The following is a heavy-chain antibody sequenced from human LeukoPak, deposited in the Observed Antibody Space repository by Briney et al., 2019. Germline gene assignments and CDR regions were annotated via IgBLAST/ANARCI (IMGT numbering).Heavy chain of an antibody. J-gene: IGHJ3*02. CDR1: GFTFSDYY. CDR2: MRSSGSTI. V-gene: IGHV3-11*01. Sequence: GGSLRLSCAASGFTFSDYYMSWIRQAPGRGLEWVSYMRSSGSTIYYADSVKGRFTISRDNAKNSLYLQMNSLRVEDTADYYCARVGSGWSLDIWGQGTMVTVSS. CDR3: ARVGSGWSLDI. D-gene: IGHD6-19*01.